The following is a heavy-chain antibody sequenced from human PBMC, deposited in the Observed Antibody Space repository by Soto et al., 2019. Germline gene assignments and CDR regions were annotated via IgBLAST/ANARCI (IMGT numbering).Heavy chain of an antibody. CDR1: GGSSSNISYC. CDR2: IYYSGST. D-gene: IGHD3-10*01. Sequence: SLLKPVPYTVFGGSSSNISYCWSRNRQPPGKGLEWIGSIYYSGSTYYNPSLKSRVTISVDTSKNQFSLKLSSVTAADTAVYYCARRGSGSYSDYWGKGSLVTVSS. V-gene: IGHV4-39*01. J-gene: IGHJ4*02. CDR3: ARRGSGSYSDY.